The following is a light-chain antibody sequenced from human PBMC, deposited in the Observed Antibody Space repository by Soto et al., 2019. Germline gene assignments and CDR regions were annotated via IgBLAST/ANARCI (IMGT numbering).Light chain of an antibody. CDR1: NIGSKS. Sequence: SYELTQPPSVSVAPGETARITCGGNNIGSKSVHWYQQRPGQAPVLVIYYDSGRPSGIPERFSGSNSGNMATLTINRVEAGDEADYYCQVWDSGRDHVVFGGGTKLTVL. CDR2: YDS. CDR3: QVWDSGRDHVV. J-gene: IGLJ2*01. V-gene: IGLV3-21*04.